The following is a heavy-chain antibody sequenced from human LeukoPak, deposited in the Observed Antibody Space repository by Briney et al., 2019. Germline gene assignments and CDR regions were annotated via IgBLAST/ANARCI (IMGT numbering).Heavy chain of an antibody. CDR1: GFTFSSYS. V-gene: IGHV3-48*01. CDR3: ARGRPTDN. D-gene: IGHD4-17*01. CDR2: ISSSSSTI. J-gene: IGHJ4*02. Sequence: GGSLRLSCAASGFTFSSYSMNWVRQAPGKGLEWVSYISSSSSTIYYAVSVKGRFTISRDNAKNSLYLQMNSLRAEDTAVYHCARGRPTDNWGQGTLVTVSS.